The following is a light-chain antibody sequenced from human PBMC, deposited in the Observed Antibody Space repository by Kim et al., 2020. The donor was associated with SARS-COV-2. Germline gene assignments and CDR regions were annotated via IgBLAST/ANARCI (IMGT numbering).Light chain of an antibody. V-gene: IGKV3-20*01. CDR3: QQYGSSSWT. J-gene: IGKJ1*01. CDR1: QRCISSF. Sequence: SQRGTAPLALRAIQRCISSFLPGSHQNPVQAPVLLIYGSSSTATGIPDRFSGSGSGTDFTLTISRLEPEDFAVYYCQQYGSSSWTFGQGTKVDIQ. CDR2: GSS.